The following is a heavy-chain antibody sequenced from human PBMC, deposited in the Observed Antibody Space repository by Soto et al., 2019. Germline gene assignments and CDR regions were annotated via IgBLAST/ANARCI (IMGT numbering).Heavy chain of an antibody. CDR3: AKELGCSGGSCYSLGRASDY. CDR2: ISYDGSNK. CDR1: GFTFSSYG. V-gene: IGHV3-30*18. D-gene: IGHD2-15*01. Sequence: QVQLVESGGGVVQPGRSLRLSCAASGFTFSSYGMHWVRQAPGKGLEWVAVISYDGSNKYYADSVKGRFTISRDNSKNTLYLQMNSLRAEDTAVYYCAKELGCSGGSCYSLGRASDYWGQGTLVTVSS. J-gene: IGHJ4*02.